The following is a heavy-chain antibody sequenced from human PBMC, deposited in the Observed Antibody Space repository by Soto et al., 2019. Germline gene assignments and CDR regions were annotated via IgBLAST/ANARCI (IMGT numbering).Heavy chain of an antibody. CDR2: VIPILGIA. Sequence: QVQLVQSGAEVKKPGSSVKVSCKASGGTLSSFPITWVRQAPGQGLEWMGRVIPILGIANYVPKFQGRVTITADKSTNTAYMDLSSLRSEDTALYYCARDCTCSGRSCYSGLGYYSYYYLDLWGKGTTVTVPS. J-gene: IGHJ6*03. CDR1: GGTLSSFP. CDR3: ARDCTCSGRSCYSGLGYYSYYYLDL. V-gene: IGHV1-69*04. D-gene: IGHD2-15*01.